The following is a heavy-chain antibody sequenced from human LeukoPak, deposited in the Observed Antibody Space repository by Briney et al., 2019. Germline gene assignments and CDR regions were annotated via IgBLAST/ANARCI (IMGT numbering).Heavy chain of an antibody. J-gene: IGHJ4*02. Sequence: SQTLSLTCIVSGDSISRNYWSWIRQPPGKGLEWIGYIYYSGNTNYNPSLESRVTISVDTSKNQSSLKLSSVTATDTAVYYCARHSLEAFDYWGQGNLVTVSS. CDR1: GDSISRNY. V-gene: IGHV4-59*08. CDR2: IYYSGNT. D-gene: IGHD3-3*01. CDR3: ARHSLEAFDY.